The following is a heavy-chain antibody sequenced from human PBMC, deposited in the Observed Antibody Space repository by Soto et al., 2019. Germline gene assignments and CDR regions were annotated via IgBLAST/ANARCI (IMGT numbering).Heavy chain of an antibody. D-gene: IGHD3-22*01. V-gene: IGHV4-34*01. Sequence: SETLSLTCAVYGGSFSGYYWSWIRQPPGKGLEWVGEINHSGSTNYNPSLKSRVTISVDTSKNQFSLKLSSVTAADTAVYYCARLEYFDSSGYYKFDYWGQGTLVTVSS. CDR2: INHSGST. CDR3: ARLEYFDSSGYYKFDY. CDR1: GGSFSGYY. J-gene: IGHJ4*02.